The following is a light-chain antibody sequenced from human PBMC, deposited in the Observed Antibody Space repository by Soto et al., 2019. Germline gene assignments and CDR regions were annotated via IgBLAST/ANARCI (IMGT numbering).Light chain of an antibody. J-gene: IGLJ3*02. CDR1: SGTVSTSYY. Sequence: QAVVTQQPSFSVSPGETVTITCAWSSGTVSTSYYPSWYQQPPGQAPRTLIYSTNNRSSGVPERFSGSILGNKAALTITGAQADDDDYYYRVLYMGRGGAVFGGGTQLTVL. CDR3: VLYMGRGGAV. CDR2: STN. V-gene: IGLV8-61*01.